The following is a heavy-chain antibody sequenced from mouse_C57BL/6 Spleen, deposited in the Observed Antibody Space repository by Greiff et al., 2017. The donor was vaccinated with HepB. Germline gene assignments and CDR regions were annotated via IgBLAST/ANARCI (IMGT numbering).Heavy chain of an antibody. CDR2: IHPNSGST. CDR1: GYTFTSYW. Sequence: QVQLKESGAELVKPGASVKLSCKASGYTFTSYWMHWVKQRPGQGLEWIGMIHPNSGSTNYNEKFKATLTVDKSSSTAYMQLSSLTSEDSAVYYCARDGGSYTAMDYWGQGTSVTVSS. J-gene: IGHJ4*01. V-gene: IGHV1-64*01. CDR3: ARDGGSYTAMDY. D-gene: IGHD2-12*01.